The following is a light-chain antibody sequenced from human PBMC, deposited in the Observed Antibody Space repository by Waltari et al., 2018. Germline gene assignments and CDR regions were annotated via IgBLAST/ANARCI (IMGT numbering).Light chain of an antibody. J-gene: IGLJ3*02. CDR3: SSYSYSSAWP. CDR2: EVD. V-gene: IGLV2-23*02. CDR1: SSDLGSYDL. Sequence: QSALTQPASVSASPGQSISITCTGTSSDLGSYDLVAWYQQHPDKAPKLSIYEVDKRPSGVSDRFSGSTSGNTASRTISGLQAEDEALYFCSSYSYSSAWPFGGGTLVTVL.